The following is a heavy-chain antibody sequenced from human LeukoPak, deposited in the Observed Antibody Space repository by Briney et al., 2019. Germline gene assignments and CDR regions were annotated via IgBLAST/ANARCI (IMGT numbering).Heavy chain of an antibody. J-gene: IGHJ4*02. D-gene: IGHD3-22*01. V-gene: IGHV3-9*01. Sequence: GGSLRLSCAASVFTFDVYAMHWVRGAPGKGVWWGSGIRLDSCSLGYGGSVKGRFTNPRDKGKNSLYLQMNRPRAEDTALYYCAKGSPVVVITTFFDCWGQGILVTVSA. CDR1: VFTFDVYA. CDR2: IRLDSCSL. CDR3: AKGSPVVVITTFFDC.